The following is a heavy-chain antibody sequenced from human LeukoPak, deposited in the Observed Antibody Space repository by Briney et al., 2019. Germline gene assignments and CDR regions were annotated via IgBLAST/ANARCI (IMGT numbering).Heavy chain of an antibody. CDR3: ARDGMVVRPYNWFDP. CDR1: GYTFTSYG. CDR2: INPSGGST. Sequence: GASVKVSCKASGYTFTSYGISWVRQAPGQGLEWMGIINPSGGSTSYAQMFQGRVTMTRDTSTSTVYMELSSLRSEDTAVYYCARDGMVVRPYNWFDPWGQGTLVTVSS. D-gene: IGHD4/OR15-4a*01. V-gene: IGHV1-46*01. J-gene: IGHJ5*02.